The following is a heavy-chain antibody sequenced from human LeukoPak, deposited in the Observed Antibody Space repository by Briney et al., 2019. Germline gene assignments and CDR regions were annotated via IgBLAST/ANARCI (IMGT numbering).Heavy chain of an antibody. V-gene: IGHV4-4*02. J-gene: IGHJ4*02. CDR2: IYRSGST. D-gene: IGHD3-22*01. Sequence: SSGTLSLTCAVSGGSISSSNWWSWVRQPPGKGLEWIGEIYRSGSTNYNPSLKSRVTISVDKSKNQFSLKLSSVTAADTAVYYCARGANYYDSNGYYSPNFDYWGQGTLVTVSS. CDR3: ARGANYYDSNGYYSPNFDY. CDR1: GGSISSSNW.